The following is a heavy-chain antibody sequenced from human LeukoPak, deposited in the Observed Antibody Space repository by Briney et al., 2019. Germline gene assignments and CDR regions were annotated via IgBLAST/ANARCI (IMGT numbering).Heavy chain of an antibody. J-gene: IGHJ4*02. D-gene: IGHD1-26*01. CDR2: IRYDGSKK. CDR1: GFTFNTYG. CDR3: AKDRYSGSYGDYFDY. V-gene: IGHV3-30*02. Sequence: PGGSLRLSCAASGFTFNTYGMHWVRQAPGKGLEWVAFIRYDGSKKYYADSVKGRFTISRDNSKNTLYLQMNSLRAEDTAVYYCAKDRYSGSYGDYFDYWGQGTLVTVSS.